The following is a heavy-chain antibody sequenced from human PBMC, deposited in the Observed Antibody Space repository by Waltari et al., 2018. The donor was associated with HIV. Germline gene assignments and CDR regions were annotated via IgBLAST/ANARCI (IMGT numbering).Heavy chain of an antibody. CDR1: GFPFRQGW. D-gene: IGHD3-22*01. J-gene: IGHJ4*02. CDR2: IKTKTDGGTT. CDR3: TIPPFGYSLGY. V-gene: IGHV3-15*01. Sequence: EVQLVASGGGLVKPGGSLRLSCAASGFPFRQGWVRWVRPAPGKGLEWVGRIKTKTDGGTTDYAAPVKGRFTISRDDSKNTLYLQMNSLKTEDTAVYFCTIPPFGYSLGYWGQGTLVTVSS.